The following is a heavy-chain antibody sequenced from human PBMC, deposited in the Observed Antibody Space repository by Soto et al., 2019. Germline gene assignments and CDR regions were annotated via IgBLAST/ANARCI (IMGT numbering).Heavy chain of an antibody. Sequence: SETLSLTCTVSGGSISSSSYYWGWIRQPSGKGLEWIGSIYYSGSTYYNPSLKSRVTISVDTSKNQFSLKLSSVTAADTAVYYCTKGTYRYYDFWSGYEYGMDVWGQGTTVTVSS. D-gene: IGHD3-3*01. V-gene: IGHV4-39*01. J-gene: IGHJ6*02. CDR1: GGSISSSSYY. CDR2: IYYSGST. CDR3: TKGTYRYYDFWSGYEYGMDV.